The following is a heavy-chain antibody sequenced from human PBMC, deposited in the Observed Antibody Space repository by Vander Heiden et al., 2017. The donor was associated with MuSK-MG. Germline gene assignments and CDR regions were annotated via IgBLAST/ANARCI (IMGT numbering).Heavy chain of an antibody. CDR3: AKEAWGSSSWYERASWFDP. D-gene: IGHD6-13*01. J-gene: IGHJ5*02. CDR2: ISGSGGST. CDR1: GFTFSSYA. Sequence: EVQLLESGGGLVQPGGSLRLSCAASGFTFSSYAMGWVRQAPGKGLEWVSAISGSGGSTYYADSVKGRFTISRDNSKNTLYLQMNSLRAEDTAVYYCAKEAWGSSSWYERASWFDPWGQGTLVTVSS. V-gene: IGHV3-23*01.